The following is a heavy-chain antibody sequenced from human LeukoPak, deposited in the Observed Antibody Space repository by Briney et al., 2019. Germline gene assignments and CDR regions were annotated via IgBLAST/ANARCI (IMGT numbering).Heavy chain of an antibody. J-gene: IGHJ4*02. CDR2: IRYDGSNK. CDR3: TALTTD. CDR1: GFTFSNYG. V-gene: IGHV3-30*02. Sequence: TGGSLRLSCAASGFTFSNYGMHWVRQAPGKGLEWVACIRYDGSNKYSADSVKGRFTISIDNSKNTLYLQMNSLRAEDTAVYYCTALTTDWGQGTLVTVSS. D-gene: IGHD3-3*01.